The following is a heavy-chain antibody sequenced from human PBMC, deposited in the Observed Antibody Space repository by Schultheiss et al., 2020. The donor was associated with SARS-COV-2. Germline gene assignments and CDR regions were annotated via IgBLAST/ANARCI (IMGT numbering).Heavy chain of an antibody. V-gene: IGHV3-48*04. CDR2: ISGNGGTT. CDR1: GFNLRNYW. D-gene: IGHD2-2*02. CDR3: ARETALILYDYYYYYLDV. J-gene: IGHJ6*03. Sequence: GGSLRLSCAASGFNLRNYWMSWVRQAPGKGLEWVSAISGNGGTTYYADSVKGRFTISRDNANNSLYLQMNSLRAEDTAVYYCARETALILYDYYYYYLDVWGKGTTVTVSS.